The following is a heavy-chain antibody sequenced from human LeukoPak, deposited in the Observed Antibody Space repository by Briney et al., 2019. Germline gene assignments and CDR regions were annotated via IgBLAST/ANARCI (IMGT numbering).Heavy chain of an antibody. CDR2: IYSGGST. Sequence: GGSLRLSCAASGFTVSSTYMSWVRQAPGKGLEWVSVIYSGGSTYYADSVKGRFTISRDNSKNTLYLQMNSLRAEDTAVYYCARALYSSGWYGAFDIWGQGTMVTVS. J-gene: IGHJ3*02. V-gene: IGHV3-66*02. CDR3: ARALYSSGWYGAFDI. D-gene: IGHD6-19*01. CDR1: GFTVSSTY.